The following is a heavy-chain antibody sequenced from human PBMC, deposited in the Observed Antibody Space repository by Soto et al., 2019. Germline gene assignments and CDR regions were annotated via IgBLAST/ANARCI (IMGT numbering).Heavy chain of an antibody. V-gene: IGHV3-23*01. CDR1: GLTFSSYA. J-gene: IGHJ4*02. CDR2: ISGSGGST. D-gene: IGHD3-3*01. CDR3: AKPFTIFGVVPPAY. Sequence: GGSLRLSCAASGLTFSSYARSWVRQAPGKGLEWVSAISGSGGSTYYADSVKGRFTISRDNSKNTLYLQMNSLRAEDTAVYYCAKPFTIFGVVPPAYWGQGTLVTVPS.